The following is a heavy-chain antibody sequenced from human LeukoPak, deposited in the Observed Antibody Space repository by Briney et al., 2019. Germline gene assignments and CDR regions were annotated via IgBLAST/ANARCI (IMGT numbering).Heavy chain of an antibody. CDR1: GGSITRSY. Sequence: SETLSLTCTVSGGSITRSYWSWIRQPPGKGLEWIGHIYDTGSTNYNSSLKSRGTISVDTSNTQFSLTLSSVTAADTAVYYCASDSADYVAFDIWGQGSMVTVSS. CDR3: ASDSADYVAFDI. J-gene: IGHJ3*02. CDR2: IYDTGST. D-gene: IGHD4/OR15-4a*01. V-gene: IGHV4-59*01.